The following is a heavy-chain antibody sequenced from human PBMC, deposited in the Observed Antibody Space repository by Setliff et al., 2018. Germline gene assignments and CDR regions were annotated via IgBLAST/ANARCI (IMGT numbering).Heavy chain of an antibody. CDR1: GFTFSNAW. D-gene: IGHD2-21*02. CDR3: AGAGGNSDYFDY. CDR2: IRNKDNSYTT. V-gene: IGHV3-72*01. J-gene: IGHJ4*02. Sequence: GGSLRLSCAASGFTFSNAWMSWVRQAPGKGLEWVGRIRNKDNSYTTEYAASVKGRFTISRDDSKNSLYLQMNSLKIEDTAVYYCAGAGGNSDYFDYWGQGTLVTVSS.